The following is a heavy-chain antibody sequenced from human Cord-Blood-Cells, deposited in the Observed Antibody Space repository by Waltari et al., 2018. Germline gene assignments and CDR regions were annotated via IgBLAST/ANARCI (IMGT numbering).Heavy chain of an antibody. Sequence: AGLLKPSETLSLTCAVYGGSFSGYYWSWIRQPPGKGLEWIGEINHSGSTNYNPSLKSRVTISVDTSKNQFSLKLSSVTAADTAVYDCARGTIAAAGIFDYWGQGTLVTVSS. CDR3: ARGTIAAAGIFDY. J-gene: IGHJ4*02. D-gene: IGHD6-13*01. CDR1: GGSFSGYY. V-gene: IGHV4-34*01. CDR2: INHSGST.